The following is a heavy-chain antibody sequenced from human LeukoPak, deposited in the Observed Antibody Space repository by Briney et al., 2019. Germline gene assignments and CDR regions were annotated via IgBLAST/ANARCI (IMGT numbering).Heavy chain of an antibody. CDR1: GGSISSGGYY. CDR3: ARGTFGVVNY. Sequence: SETLSLTCTVSGGSISSGGYYWSWIRQHPGKGLEWIGYIYYSGSTYYNPSLKSRVTISVDTSKNQFSLKLSSVTAADTAVYYCARGTFGVVNYWGQGTLVTVSS. CDR2: IYYSGST. D-gene: IGHD3-3*01. J-gene: IGHJ4*02. V-gene: IGHV4-31*03.